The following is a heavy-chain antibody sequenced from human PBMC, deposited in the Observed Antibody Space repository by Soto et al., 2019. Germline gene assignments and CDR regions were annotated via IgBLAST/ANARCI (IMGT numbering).Heavy chain of an antibody. J-gene: IGHJ5*02. CDR1: GGSISSYY. V-gene: IGHV4-59*01. Sequence: SETLSLTCTVSGGSISSYYWTWMRQPPGKGLEWIGFISDSGTTNFNPSLKSGVTMSVDTSEKQFPLKLSSVTAADTAVYYCFAYVWGGGLDPWGQGTLVTVSS. CDR2: ISDSGTT. CDR3: FAYVWGGGLDP. D-gene: IGHD3-16*01.